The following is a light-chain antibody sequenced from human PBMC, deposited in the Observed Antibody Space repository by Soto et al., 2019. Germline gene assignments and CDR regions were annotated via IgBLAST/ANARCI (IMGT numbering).Light chain of an antibody. Sequence: QCALTQPASVSGAPGRSSTISCTGTSSDVGGYNYVSWYQQHPGKAPKLMIYDVSNRPSGVSNRFSGSKSGNTASLTISGLQAEDEADYYCSSYTSSSTLYVFGTGTKVTVL. CDR2: DVS. CDR3: SSYTSSSTLYV. J-gene: IGLJ1*01. V-gene: IGLV2-14*01. CDR1: SSDVGGYNY.